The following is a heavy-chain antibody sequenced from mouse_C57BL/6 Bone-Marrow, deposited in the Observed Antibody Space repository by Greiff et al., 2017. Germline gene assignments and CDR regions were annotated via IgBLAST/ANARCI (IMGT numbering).Heavy chain of an antibody. V-gene: IGHV1-81*01. CDR3: ARSGSSFPTWFAY. D-gene: IGHD1-1*01. Sequence: VHLVESGAELARPGASVKLSCKASGYTFTSYGISWVKQRTGQGLEWIGEIYPRSGNTYYNEKFKGKATLTADKSSSTAYMELRSLTSEDSAVYFCARSGSSFPTWFAYWGQGTLVTVSA. CDR2: IYPRSGNT. CDR1: GYTFTSYG. J-gene: IGHJ3*01.